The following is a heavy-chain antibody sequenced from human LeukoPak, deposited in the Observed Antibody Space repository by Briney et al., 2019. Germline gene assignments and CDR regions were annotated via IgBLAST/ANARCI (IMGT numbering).Heavy chain of an antibody. V-gene: IGHV4-59*01. CDR3: ARSLTGTEFIFDY. D-gene: IGHD1-20*01. CDR2: IYYSGST. J-gene: IGHJ4*02. CDR1: GGSISGYY. Sequence: SETLSLTCTVSGGSISGYYWSWIRQPPGKGLEWIGYIYYSGSTNYNPSLKSRVTISVDTSKNQFSLKLSSVTAADTAVYYCARSLTGTEFIFDYWGQGTLVTVSS.